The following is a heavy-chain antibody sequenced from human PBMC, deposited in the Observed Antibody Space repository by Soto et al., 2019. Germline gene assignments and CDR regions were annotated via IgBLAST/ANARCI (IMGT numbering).Heavy chain of an antibody. CDR1: GYTFTIYY. CDR3: ARGGSLWFGELSAYYYGMDV. J-gene: IGHJ6*02. D-gene: IGHD3-10*01. Sequence: GASVKVSCKASGYTFTIYYMSWVRQAPGQGPEWMGIINCAGGSTSYPQKFQGRVTMTRDTSTRTVYMELSSLRSEDTAVYYCARGGSLWFGELSAYYYGMDVWGQGTTVTVSS. CDR2: INCAGGST. V-gene: IGHV1-46*01.